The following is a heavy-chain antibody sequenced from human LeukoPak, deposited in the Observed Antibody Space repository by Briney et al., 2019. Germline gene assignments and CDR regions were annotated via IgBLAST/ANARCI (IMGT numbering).Heavy chain of an antibody. Sequence: GASVKVSCKASGYTFTGYYMHWVRQAPGQGLEWMGWINPNSGGTNYAQKFQGRVTMTRDTSISTAYMELSRLRSDGTAVYYCARAGVNIVVVVAAYFDYWGQGTLVTVSS. CDR1: GYTFTGYY. D-gene: IGHD2-15*01. CDR3: ARAGVNIVVVVAAYFDY. J-gene: IGHJ4*02. CDR2: INPNSGGT. V-gene: IGHV1-2*02.